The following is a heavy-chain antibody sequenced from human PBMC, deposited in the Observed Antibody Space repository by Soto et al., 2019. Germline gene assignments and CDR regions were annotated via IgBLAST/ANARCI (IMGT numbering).Heavy chain of an antibody. Sequence: QVQLLESGGDLVQPGRSLRLSCAASGFTFSSYPMHWVRQAPGKGLEWVAFISYNTNNKQYADSVRGRFTISRDNGKKTVYLQMSSLRPEDTAVYYCARLPLAWGQGTPVTVSS. J-gene: IGHJ5*02. CDR3: ARLPLA. V-gene: IGHV3-30-3*01. CDR1: GFTFSSYP. CDR2: ISYNTNNK.